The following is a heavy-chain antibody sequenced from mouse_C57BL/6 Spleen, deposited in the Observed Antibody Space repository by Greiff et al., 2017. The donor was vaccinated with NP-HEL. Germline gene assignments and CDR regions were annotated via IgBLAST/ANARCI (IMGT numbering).Heavy chain of an antibody. CDR3: ARTTTVVAHFDY. Sequence: VMLVESGPELVKPGASVKISCKASGYAFSSSWMNWVKQRPGKGLEWIGRIYPGDGDTNYNGKFKGKATLTADKSSSTAYMQLSSLTSEDSAFYFCARTTTVVAHFDYWGQGTTLTVSS. CDR1: GYAFSSSW. CDR2: IYPGDGDT. V-gene: IGHV1-82*01. J-gene: IGHJ2*01. D-gene: IGHD1-1*01.